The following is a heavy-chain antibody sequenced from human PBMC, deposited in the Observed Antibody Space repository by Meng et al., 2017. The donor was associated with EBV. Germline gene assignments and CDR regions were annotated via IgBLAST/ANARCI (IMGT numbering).Heavy chain of an antibody. D-gene: IGHD3-10*01. CDR3: ASESGRGFTPDY. Sequence: QVDVVHVGPEVKKPGSSGKLPGKTSGDPFWGQSVSWVRQAPGQGLEWMGGLIPMSDAPHYAQKFQGRVTMTADESTNTHYMDLSGLRFEDTAVYYCASESGRGFTPDYWGQGTLVTVSS. CDR2: LIPMSDAP. V-gene: IGHV1-69*01. J-gene: IGHJ4*02. CDR1: GDPFWGQS.